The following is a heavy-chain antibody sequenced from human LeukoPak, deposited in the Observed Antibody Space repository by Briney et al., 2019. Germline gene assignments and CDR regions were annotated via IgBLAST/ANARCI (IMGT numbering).Heavy chain of an antibody. CDR1: GFTFSSYW. V-gene: IGHV3-74*01. J-gene: IGHJ5*02. D-gene: IGHD1-14*01. CDR3: ARDTGVNRFDP. CDR2: INFDGSTT. Sequence: PGGSLRLSCAASGFTFSSYWMHWVRQAPGKGLVWVSRINFDGSTTNYADSVKGRSTISRDNAKNTLYLQINSLRAEDTAVYYCARDTGVNRFDPWGRGTLVTVSS.